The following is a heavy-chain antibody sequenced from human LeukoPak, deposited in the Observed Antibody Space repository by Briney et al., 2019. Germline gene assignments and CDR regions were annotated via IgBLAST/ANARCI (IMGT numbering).Heavy chain of an antibody. D-gene: IGHD6-13*01. CDR2: ISGSGGST. CDR3: ATDVAAAAFAEYFHH. CDR1: GFTFSSYG. V-gene: IGHV3-23*01. J-gene: IGHJ1*01. Sequence: GGSLRLSCAASGFTFSSYGMHWVRQAPGKGLEWVSAISGSGGSTYYADSVKGRFTISRDNSKNTLYLQMNSLRAEETAVYYCATDVAAAAFAEYFHHWGQGTLVTVSS.